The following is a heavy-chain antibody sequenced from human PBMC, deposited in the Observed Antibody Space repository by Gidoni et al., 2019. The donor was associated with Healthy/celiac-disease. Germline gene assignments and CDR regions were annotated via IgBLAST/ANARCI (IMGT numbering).Heavy chain of an antibody. V-gene: IGHV3-23*01. CDR2: IRGSGGRT. CDR3: AKDFGHIVVVTATVFDY. D-gene: IGHD2-21*02. Sequence: EVQLLESGGGLVQPGGSLRLSCAASGFNFSSYAMSWVRQAPGKGLEWVSAIRGSGGRTYYADSVKGRFTISRDNSKNTLYLQMNSLRAEDTAVYYCAKDFGHIVVVTATVFDYWGQGTLVTVSS. CDR1: GFNFSSYA. J-gene: IGHJ4*02.